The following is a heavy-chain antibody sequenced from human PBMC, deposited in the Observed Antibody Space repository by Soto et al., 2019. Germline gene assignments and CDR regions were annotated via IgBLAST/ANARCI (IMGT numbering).Heavy chain of an antibody. CDR2: IKSKTDGGTT. J-gene: IGHJ6*02. Sequence: KAGGSLRLSCAASGFTFSNAWMSWVRQAPGKGLEWVGRIKSKTDGGTTDYAAPVKGRFTISRDDSKNTLYLQMNSLNTEDTAVYYCTTDPTIFRVVIIGHYYGMDVWGQGTTVTVSS. D-gene: IGHD3-3*01. CDR3: TTDPTIFRVVIIGHYYGMDV. V-gene: IGHV3-15*01. CDR1: GFTFSNAW.